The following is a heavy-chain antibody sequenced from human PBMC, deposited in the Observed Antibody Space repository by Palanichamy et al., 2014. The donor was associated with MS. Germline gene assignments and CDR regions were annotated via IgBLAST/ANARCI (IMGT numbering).Heavy chain of an antibody. D-gene: IGHD3-22*01. CDR2: IRSKANSYAT. Sequence: EVQLVESGGGLVQPGGSLKLSCAASGFTFSGSAMHWVRRASGKGLEWVGRIRSKANSYATSYGASVKGRFTISRDDSKNTVYLQMNSLKTEDTAVYYCTRRYFHDSSGYYNRDYWGQGTLVTVSS. V-gene: IGHV3-73*02. CDR1: GFTFSGSA. CDR3: TRRYFHDSSGYYNRDY. J-gene: IGHJ4*02.